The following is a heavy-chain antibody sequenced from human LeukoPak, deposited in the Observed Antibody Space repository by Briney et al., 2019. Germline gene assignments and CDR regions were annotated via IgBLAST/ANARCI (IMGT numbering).Heavy chain of an antibody. D-gene: IGHD3-10*01. CDR1: GGSISSSSYY. V-gene: IGHV4-39*07. CDR3: ARARGAPITMVRGVIMNWFDP. CDR2: IYYSGST. J-gene: IGHJ5*02. Sequence: SETLSLTCTVSGGSISSSSYYWGWIRQPPGKGLEWIGSIYYSGSTYYNPSLKSRVTISVDTSKNQFSLKLSSVTAADTAVYYCARARGAPITMVRGVIMNWFDPWGQGTLVTVSS.